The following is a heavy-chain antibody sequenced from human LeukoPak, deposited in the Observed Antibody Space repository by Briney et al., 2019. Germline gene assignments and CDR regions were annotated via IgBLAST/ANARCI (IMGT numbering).Heavy chain of an antibody. CDR2: IYYSGST. J-gene: IGHJ3*02. Sequence: SETLSLTCTVSGGSISSYHWSWIRQPPGKGLEWIGYIYYSGSTNYNPSLKSRVTISVDTSKNQFSLKLSSVTAADTAVYYCARALAGYDEWGDALDIWGQGTMVTVSS. D-gene: IGHD3-9*01. V-gene: IGHV4-59*01. CDR1: GGSISSYH. CDR3: ARALAGYDEWGDALDI.